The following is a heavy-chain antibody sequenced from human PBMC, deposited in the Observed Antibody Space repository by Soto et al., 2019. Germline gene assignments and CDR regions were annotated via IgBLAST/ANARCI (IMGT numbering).Heavy chain of an antibody. Sequence: EVQLLESGGGLVQPGGSLRLSCAASGFTFSNYAISWLRQAPGQGLEWVSLISGSGDGPYYADSVKGRFTISRDNSRNTLYLEMNSLRAGDSAKYYCAKEGSSGLYSFDYWGQGPQVTVSS. J-gene: IGHJ4*02. D-gene: IGHD6-19*01. V-gene: IGHV3-23*01. CDR1: GFTFSNYA. CDR2: ISGSGDGP. CDR3: AKEGSSGLYSFDY.